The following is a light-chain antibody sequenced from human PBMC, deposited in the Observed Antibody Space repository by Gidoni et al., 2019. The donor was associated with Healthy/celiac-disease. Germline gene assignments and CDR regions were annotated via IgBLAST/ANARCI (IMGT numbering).Light chain of an antibody. J-gene: IGKJ1*01. CDR1: QSVSSN. V-gene: IGKV3-15*01. CDR2: GAS. Sequence: SQSVSSNLAWYQQKPGQAPRLLIYGASTRATGIPARFSGSGSGTAFTLTISSLQSEDFAVYYCQQYNNWPGGTFGQXTKVEIK. CDR3: QQYNNWPGGT.